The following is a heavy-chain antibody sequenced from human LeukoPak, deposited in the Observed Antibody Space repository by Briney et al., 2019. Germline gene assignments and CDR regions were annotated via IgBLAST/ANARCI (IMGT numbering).Heavy chain of an antibody. CDR3: AIISGWYFDPTDY. D-gene: IGHD6-19*01. V-gene: IGHV3-23*01. CDR2: ISGSGGST. Sequence: PGGSLTLSCAASGFTFSSYAMSWVRQPPGKGLEWVSAISGSGGSTYYADSVKGRFTISRDKSKNTLYLQMNSLRAEDTAVYYCAIISGWYFDPTDYWGQGTLVTVSS. J-gene: IGHJ4*02. CDR1: GFTFSSYA.